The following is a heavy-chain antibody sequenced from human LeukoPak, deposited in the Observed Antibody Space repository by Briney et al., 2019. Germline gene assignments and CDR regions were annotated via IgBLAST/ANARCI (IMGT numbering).Heavy chain of an antibody. J-gene: IGHJ4*02. Sequence: ASVKVSCKASGYTFTGYYMHWVRQATGQGLECMGWINSYWGGTNYAQKFQGRVTNPRDTSIRTPDIALSKLRYDDTPVCFCARDTRRIAVFYWGQGTLVTVSS. D-gene: IGHD6-19*01. CDR1: GYTFTGYY. CDR2: INSYWGGT. CDR3: ARDTRRIAVFY. V-gene: IGHV1-2*02.